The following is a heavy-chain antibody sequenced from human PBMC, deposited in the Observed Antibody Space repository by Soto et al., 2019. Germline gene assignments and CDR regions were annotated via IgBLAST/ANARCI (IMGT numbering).Heavy chain of an antibody. CDR2: IRSKAYGGTR. CDR3: TRDSPWLVQAYGVDV. D-gene: IGHD6-19*01. V-gene: IGHV3-49*04. Sequence: EVQLVEAGGGLVQPGRSRRLSCTASGFTFGDYTMSWVRQAPGKGLEWVGFIRSKAYGGTRRYAASVEGRFTISRDDSKSIVYLQMTSLKTEDSGVYYCTRDSPWLVQAYGVDVWGQGTTVTVSS. J-gene: IGHJ6*02. CDR1: GFTFGDYT.